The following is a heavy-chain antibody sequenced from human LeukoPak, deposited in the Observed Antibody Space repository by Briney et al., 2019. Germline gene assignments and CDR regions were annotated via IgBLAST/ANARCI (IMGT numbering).Heavy chain of an antibody. V-gene: IGHV3-23*01. Sequence: GGSLRLSCAASGLTLSNFAINWVRQAPGRGLEWVSAISDSGGSTFYADSVKGRFTISRDNSKDMVYLQINSLGAEDTAVYYCAKDATDYVWGSYREDYWGQGTLVTVSS. D-gene: IGHD3-16*01. CDR1: GLTLSNFA. CDR3: AKDATDYVWGSYREDY. J-gene: IGHJ4*02. CDR2: ISDSGGST.